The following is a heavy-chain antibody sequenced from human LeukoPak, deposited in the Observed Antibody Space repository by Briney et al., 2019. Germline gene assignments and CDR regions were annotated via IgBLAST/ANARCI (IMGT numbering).Heavy chain of an antibody. V-gene: IGHV3-23*01. D-gene: IGHD6-19*01. CDR3: ARRGRSGQFAFDY. J-gene: IGHJ4*02. CDR1: GFSFSSHG. CDR2: IICGAGGT. Sequence: AGSLRLSCAASGFSFSSHGMSWVRQPPGKGLEWVGGIICGAGGTYYADSVKCRFTISRHNANNPLYLQMCSLRADATAVYYCARRGRSGQFAFDYWGQGTLVTVSS.